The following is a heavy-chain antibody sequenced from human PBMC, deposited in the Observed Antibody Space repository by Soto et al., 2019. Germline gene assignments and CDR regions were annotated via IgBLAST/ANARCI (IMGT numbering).Heavy chain of an antibody. CDR1: GGSISSYY. CDR2: IYYSGST. CDR3: ARSTLGLRYFVGPFDY. D-gene: IGHD3-9*01. J-gene: IGHJ4*02. V-gene: IGHV4-59*01. Sequence: ETLSLTCTVSGGSISSYYWSWIRQPPGKGLEWIGYIYYSGSTNYNPSLKSRVTISVDTSKSQFSLKLSSVTAADTAVYYCARSTLGLRYFVGPFDYWGQGTLVTVS.